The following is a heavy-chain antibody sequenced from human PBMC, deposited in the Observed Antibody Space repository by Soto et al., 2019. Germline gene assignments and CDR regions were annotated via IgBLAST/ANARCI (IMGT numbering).Heavy chain of an antibody. J-gene: IGHJ4*02. D-gene: IGHD5-12*01. V-gene: IGHV1-69*06. CDR1: GFTFSTYA. CDR3: ARDRDGYKDY. Sequence: SCSASGFTFSTYAMNWVRQAPGKGLEWMGGIIPIFGTANYAQKFQGRVTITADKSTSTAYMELSSLRSEDTAVYYCARDRDGYKDYWGQGTLVTVSS. CDR2: IIPIFGTA.